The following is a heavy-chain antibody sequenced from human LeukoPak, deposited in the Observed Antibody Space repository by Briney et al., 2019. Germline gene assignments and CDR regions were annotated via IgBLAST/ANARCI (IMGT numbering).Heavy chain of an antibody. J-gene: IGHJ4*02. CDR2: ISNGGATI. CDR1: GFIFSDYE. V-gene: IGHV3-48*03. CDR3: ARAETEAGSY. D-gene: IGHD2-15*01. Sequence: PGGSLRLSCAASGFIFSDYEMNWVRQAPGKGLEWISFISNGGATIYYADSVKGRFTISRDTSKNTLYLQMNSLRAEDTAVYYCARAETEAGSYWGQGTLVTVSS.